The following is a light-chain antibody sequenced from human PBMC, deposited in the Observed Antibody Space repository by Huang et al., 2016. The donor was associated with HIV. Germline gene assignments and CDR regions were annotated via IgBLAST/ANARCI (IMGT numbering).Light chain of an antibody. CDR2: ASS. CDR1: QSFSSA. J-gene: IGKJ2*01. V-gene: IGKV1-39*01. Sequence: DIQMTQSPSSLSASVGDRVTISCRSSQSFSSALNWYQQRTGKSPKLLIYASSSLQSGVPSRFSGSGSGTDFSLTIISLQPEDFATYYCQQSDSTPYTFGQGTKLEIK. CDR3: QQSDSTPYT.